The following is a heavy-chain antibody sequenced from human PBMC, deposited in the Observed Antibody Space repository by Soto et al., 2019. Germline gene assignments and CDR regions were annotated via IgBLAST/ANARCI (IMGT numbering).Heavy chain of an antibody. CDR3: ARVPAVVTAAGWYFDL. CDR2: IGTAGDT. Sequence: QPGGSLRLSCSASGFTFSSYDMHWVRQATGKGLEWVSAIGTAGDTYYPGSVKGRFTISRENAKNSLYLQMNSLRAGDTAVYYCARVPAVVTAAGWYFDLWGRGTLVTVSS. CDR1: GFTFSSYD. V-gene: IGHV3-13*04. J-gene: IGHJ2*01. D-gene: IGHD2-21*02.